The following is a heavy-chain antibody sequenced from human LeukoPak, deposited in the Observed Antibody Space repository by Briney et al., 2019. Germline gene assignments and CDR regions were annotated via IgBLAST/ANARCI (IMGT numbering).Heavy chain of an antibody. Sequence: SETLSLTCTVSGGSISSGGYSWSWIRQHPGKGLEWIGYIYYSGSTYYNPSLKSRVTISVDTSKNQFSLKLSSVTAADTAVYYCARAALRLFDPWGQGTLVTVS. CDR1: GGSISSGGYS. CDR3: ARAALRLFDP. J-gene: IGHJ5*02. V-gene: IGHV4-31*03. CDR2: IYYSGST.